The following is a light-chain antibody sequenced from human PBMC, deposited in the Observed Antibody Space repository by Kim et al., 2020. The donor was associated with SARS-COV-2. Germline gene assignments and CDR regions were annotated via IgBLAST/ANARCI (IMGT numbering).Light chain of an antibody. J-gene: IGLJ3*02. CDR3: AAWDDSLNGWV. Sequence: GHRVIISCSGRSSNVGSYGVHWFYQFPGTAPKLLISSNTQRPSGVPDRFSGSKSGTSASLAISLLHSEDEGHYYCAAWDDSLNGWVFGGGTQLTVL. CDR2: SNT. CDR1: SSNVGSYG. V-gene: IGLV1-44*01.